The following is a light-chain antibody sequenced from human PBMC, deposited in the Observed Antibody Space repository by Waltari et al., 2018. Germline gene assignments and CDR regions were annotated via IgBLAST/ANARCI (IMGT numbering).Light chain of an antibody. Sequence: TSNDIGNDNRVSWYQQPPGTAPKLMIHEVNNRPSGVPDRFSGSKSGNTASLTISGLQAEDEADYYCASYTSTNTFVFGGGTKLAVL. J-gene: IGLJ2*01. V-gene: IGLV2-18*02. CDR2: EVN. CDR1: SNDIGNDNR. CDR3: ASYTSTNTFV.